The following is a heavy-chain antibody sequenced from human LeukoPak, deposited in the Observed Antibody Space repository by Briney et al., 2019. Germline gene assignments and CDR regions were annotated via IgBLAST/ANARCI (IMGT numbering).Heavy chain of an antibody. CDR2: IYSGGST. J-gene: IGHJ4*02. CDR1: GFTFSSYG. D-gene: IGHD6-13*01. V-gene: IGHV3-53*01. Sequence: PGGSLRLSCAASGFTFSSYGMHWVRQAPGKGLEWVSVIYSGGSTYYADSVKGRFTISRDNSKNTLYLQMNSLRAEDTAVYYCARNGYSSSWYRNWGQGTLVTVSS. CDR3: ARNGYSSSWYRN.